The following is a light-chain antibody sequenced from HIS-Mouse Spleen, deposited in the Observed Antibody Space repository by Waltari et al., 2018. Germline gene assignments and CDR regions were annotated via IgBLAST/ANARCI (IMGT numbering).Light chain of an antibody. CDR3: SSYTSSSTEV. V-gene: IGLV2-14*03. CDR1: SSDVGGYHS. CDR2: DVS. J-gene: IGLJ3*02. Sequence: QSALTQPASVSGSPGQSITISCTGPSSDVGGYHSVSWYQQHPGKAPKLMIYDVSNRPSGVSNRFSGSKSGNTASLTISGLQAEDEADYYCSSYTSSSTEVFGGGTKLTVL.